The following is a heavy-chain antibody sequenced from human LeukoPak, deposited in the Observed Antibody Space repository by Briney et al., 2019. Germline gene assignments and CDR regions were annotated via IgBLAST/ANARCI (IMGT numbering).Heavy chain of an antibody. J-gene: IGHJ4*02. V-gene: IGHV1-18*01. D-gene: IGHD2-15*01. CDR3: ARVFLGSSWFSRGFDY. CDR1: GYTFTSHG. Sequence: ASVTVSCKASGYTFTSHGISWVRQAPGQGLEWMGWISGYNGNTDYAQKLQGRVTMPTDTSSGTAYMGLRSLRSDEAAVYYCARVFLGSSWFSRGFDYWGQGTLVTVSS. CDR2: ISGYNGNT.